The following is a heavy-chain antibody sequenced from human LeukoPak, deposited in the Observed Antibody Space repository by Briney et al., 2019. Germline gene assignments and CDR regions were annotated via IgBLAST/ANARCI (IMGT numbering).Heavy chain of an antibody. Sequence: SETLSLTCTVSGGSISSGGYYWSWIRQHPGKGLEWIGYIYYSGSTYYNPSLKSRVTISVDTSKNQFSLKLSSVTAADTAVYYCARAYDSSGYYSKRDNYFDYWGQGTLVTVSS. CDR1: GGSISSGGYY. CDR3: ARAYDSSGYYSKRDNYFDY. D-gene: IGHD3-22*01. V-gene: IGHV4-31*03. CDR2: IYYSGST. J-gene: IGHJ4*02.